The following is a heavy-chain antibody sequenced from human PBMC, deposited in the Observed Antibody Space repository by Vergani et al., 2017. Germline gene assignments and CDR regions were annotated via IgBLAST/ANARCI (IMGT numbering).Heavy chain of an antibody. J-gene: IGHJ4*02. CDR3: ASRNYYDILTGYYGSGVNDY. CDR2: IYYSGST. D-gene: IGHD3-9*01. CDR1: GGSISSVGYY. V-gene: IGHV4-31*03. Sequence: QVQLQESGPGLVKPSQTLSLTCTVSGGSISSVGYYWSWIRQHPGKGLEWIGYIYYSGSTYYNPSLKRRVTISVDTSKNQFSLKLSSVTAADTAVYYCASRNYYDILTGYYGSGVNDYGGQGTLVTVSS.